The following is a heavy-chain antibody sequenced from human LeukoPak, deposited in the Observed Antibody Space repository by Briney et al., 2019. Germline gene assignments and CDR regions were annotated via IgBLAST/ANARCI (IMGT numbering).Heavy chain of an antibody. CDR1: GYTFTSYG. Sequence: EASVKVSCEASGYTFTSYGISWVRQAPGQGLEWMAWISGYSGNTNYAQKLQGRVTMTTDTSTSTAYMELRSLRSDDTAVYYCAREGPGWQWHGNWFDPWGQGTLVTVSS. V-gene: IGHV1-18*01. J-gene: IGHJ5*02. D-gene: IGHD6-19*01. CDR3: AREGPGWQWHGNWFDP. CDR2: ISGYSGNT.